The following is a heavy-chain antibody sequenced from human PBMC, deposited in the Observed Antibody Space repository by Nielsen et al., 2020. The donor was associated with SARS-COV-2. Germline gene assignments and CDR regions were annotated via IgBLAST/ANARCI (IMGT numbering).Heavy chain of an antibody. CDR2: ISYDGSNK. CDR1: GFTFSSYG. D-gene: IGHD5-18*01. CDR3: ARDRSGSYGPYYYGMDV. V-gene: IGHV3-30*03. Sequence: GESLKISCAASGFTFSSYGMHWVRQAPGKGLEWVAVISYDGSNKYYADSVKGRFTISRDNSKNTLYLQMNSLRAEDTAVYYCARDRSGSYGPYYYGMDVWGQGTTVTVSS. J-gene: IGHJ6*02.